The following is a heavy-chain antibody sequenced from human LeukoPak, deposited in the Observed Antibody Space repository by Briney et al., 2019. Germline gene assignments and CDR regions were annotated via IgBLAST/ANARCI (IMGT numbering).Heavy chain of an antibody. V-gene: IGHV1-8*01. Sequence: ASVKVSCKASGYTFTSYDINWVRQATGQGLEWMGWMNPNSGNTGYAQKFQGRVTMTRNTSISTAYMELSSLRSEDTAVYYCAKDLGSSSWYEVDYWGQGTLVTVSS. CDR2: MNPNSGNT. D-gene: IGHD6-13*01. CDR3: AKDLGSSSWYEVDY. J-gene: IGHJ4*02. CDR1: GYTFTSYD.